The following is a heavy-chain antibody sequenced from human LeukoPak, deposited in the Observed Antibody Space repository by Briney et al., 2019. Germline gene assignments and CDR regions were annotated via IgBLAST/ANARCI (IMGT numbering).Heavy chain of an antibody. CDR1: GFTFSNYW. D-gene: IGHD3-10*01. V-gene: IGHV3-23*01. Sequence: GGSLRLSCAASGFTFSNYWMHWVRQAPGKGLEWVSAISGSGGSTYYADSVKGRFTISRDNSKSTLYLQMNSLRAEDTAVYYCAKEESLLWTTQIDYWGQGTLVTVSS. J-gene: IGHJ4*02. CDR3: AKEESLLWTTQIDY. CDR2: ISGSGGST.